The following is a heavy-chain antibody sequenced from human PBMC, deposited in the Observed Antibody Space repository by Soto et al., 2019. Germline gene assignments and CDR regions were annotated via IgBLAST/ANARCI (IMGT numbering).Heavy chain of an antibody. CDR1: GGTFSSYA. CDR3: ARKVGRVVTAYNWFDP. Sequence: SVKVSCKASGGTFSSYAISWVRQAPGQGLEWMGGIIPIFGTANYAQKFQGRVTITADESTSTAYMELSSVRSEDTAVYYCARKVGRVVTAYNWFDPWGQGTLVTVSS. V-gene: IGHV1-69*13. J-gene: IGHJ5*02. D-gene: IGHD3-22*01. CDR2: IIPIFGTA.